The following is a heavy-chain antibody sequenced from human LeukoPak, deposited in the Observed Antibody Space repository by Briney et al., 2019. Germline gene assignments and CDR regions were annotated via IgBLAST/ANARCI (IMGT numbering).Heavy chain of an antibody. CDR2: IYYSGST. D-gene: IGHD2-8*01. V-gene: IGHV4-59*01. CDR3: ARVPLGYCTNGVCSAYGMDV. J-gene: IGHJ6*02. Sequence: SETLSLTCTVSGGSISSYYWSWIRQPPGKGLEWIGYIYYSGSTNYNPSLKSRVTISVDTSKNQFSLKLSSVTAADTAVYYCARVPLGYCTNGVCSAYGMDVWGQGTTVTVSS. CDR1: GGSISSYY.